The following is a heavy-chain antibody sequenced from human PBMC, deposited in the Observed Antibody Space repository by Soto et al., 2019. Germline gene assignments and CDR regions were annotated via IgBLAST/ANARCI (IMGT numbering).Heavy chain of an antibody. V-gene: IGHV1-8*01. Sequence: QVQLVQSGAEVKKPGASVKVSCKASGYTFTSYDINWVRQATGQGLEWMGWMNPNSGNTGYAQKFQGRVTMTMKTSISTAYMELSSLRSEDTAVYYCARASIMITFGGVIDYGMDVWGQGTTVTVSS. CDR2: MNPNSGNT. CDR1: GYTFTSYD. D-gene: IGHD3-16*02. J-gene: IGHJ6*02. CDR3: ARASIMITFGGVIDYGMDV.